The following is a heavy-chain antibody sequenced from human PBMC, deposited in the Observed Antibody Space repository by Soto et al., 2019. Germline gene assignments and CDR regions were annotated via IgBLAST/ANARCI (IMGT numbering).Heavy chain of an antibody. CDR3: ARTRYYFGSGTPYYFDY. Sequence: SETLSLTCTVSGGSISSSDYYWGWIRQPPGKGLEWIGSIYYSGSTYYNPSLKSRVTISVDTSKNQFSLKLSSVTAADTAVYYCARTRYYFGSGTPYYFDYWGQGTLVTVSS. D-gene: IGHD3-10*01. V-gene: IGHV4-39*01. J-gene: IGHJ4*02. CDR1: GGSISSSDYY. CDR2: IYYSGST.